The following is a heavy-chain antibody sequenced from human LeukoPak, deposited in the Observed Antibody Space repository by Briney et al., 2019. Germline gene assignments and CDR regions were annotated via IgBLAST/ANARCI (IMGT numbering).Heavy chain of an antibody. J-gene: IGHJ4*02. CDR1: GFTFSSYA. CDR2: ISGSGGST. CDR3: AKERRITMIVVVIKESYFDY. Sequence: PGGSLRLSCAASGFTFSSYAMSWVRQAPGKGLEWVSAISGSGGSTYYADSVKGRFTISRDNSKNTLYLQMNSLRAEDTAVYYCAKERRITMIVVVIKESYFDYWGQGTLVTVSS. D-gene: IGHD3-22*01. V-gene: IGHV3-23*01.